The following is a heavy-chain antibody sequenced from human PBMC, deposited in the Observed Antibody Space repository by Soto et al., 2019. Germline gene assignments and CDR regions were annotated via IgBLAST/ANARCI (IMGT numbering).Heavy chain of an antibody. CDR2: IYYSGST. V-gene: IGHV4-31*03. J-gene: IGHJ6*02. Sequence: SETLSLTCTVSGGSISSGGYYWSWIRQHPGKGLEWIGYIYYSGSTYYNPSLKSRVTISVDTSKNQFSLKLSSVTAADTAVYYCARELRRHSSGRYYYYGMDVWGQRTTVTVSS. CDR1: GGSISSGGYY. CDR3: ARELRRHSSGRYYYYGMDV. D-gene: IGHD6-19*01.